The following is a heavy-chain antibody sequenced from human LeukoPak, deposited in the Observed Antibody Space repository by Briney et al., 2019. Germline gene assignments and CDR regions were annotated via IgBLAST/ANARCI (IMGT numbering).Heavy chain of an antibody. J-gene: IGHJ4*02. CDR2: INPNSGGT. D-gene: IGHD3-3*01. CDR3: ARDQGIRFLEWLFDY. CDR1: GYTFNGYY. Sequence: ASVKVSCKASGYTFNGYYMHWVRQAPGQGLEWMGWINPNSGGTNYAQKFQGRVTMTRDTSISTAYMELSRLRSDDTAVYYCARDQGIRFLEWLFDYWGQGTLVTVSS. V-gene: IGHV1-2*02.